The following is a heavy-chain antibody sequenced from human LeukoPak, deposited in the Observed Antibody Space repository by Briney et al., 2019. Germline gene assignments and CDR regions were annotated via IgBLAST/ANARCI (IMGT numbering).Heavy chain of an antibody. CDR3: AKDGDYYDSSGYYDY. Sequence: GGSLRLSCAASGFTFDDYAMHWVRQAPGKGLEWVSLISGDGGSTYYADSVKGRFAISRDNSKNSLYLQMNSLRTEDTALYYCAKDGDYYDSSGYYDYWGQGTLVTVSS. D-gene: IGHD3-22*01. V-gene: IGHV3-43*02. CDR1: GFTFDDYA. CDR2: ISGDGGST. J-gene: IGHJ4*02.